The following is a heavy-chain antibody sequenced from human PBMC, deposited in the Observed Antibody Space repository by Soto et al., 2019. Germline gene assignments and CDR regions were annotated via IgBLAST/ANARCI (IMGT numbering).Heavy chain of an antibody. CDR1: GGSISSSSYY. CDR2: IYYSGST. V-gene: IGHV4-39*01. Sequence: SETLSLTCTVSGGSISSSSYYWGWIRQPPGKGLEWIGSIYYSGSTYYNPSLKSRVTISVDTSKNQFSLKLSSVTAADTAVYYCARLHYYYYYGMDVWGQGTTVTVSS. J-gene: IGHJ6*02. CDR3: ARLHYYYYYGMDV.